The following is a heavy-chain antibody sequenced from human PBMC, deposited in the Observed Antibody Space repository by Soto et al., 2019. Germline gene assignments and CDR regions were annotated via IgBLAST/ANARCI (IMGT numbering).Heavy chain of an antibody. J-gene: IGHJ4*02. CDR3: TTDTFGAWDS. D-gene: IGHD3-10*01. CDR2: INPESTTL. CDR1: EITLNIYW. Sequence: PGGSLRLSCTASEITLNIYWMHWIRQAPGKGLVWVSRINPESTTLTYADSVTGRFTISRDSAKNTLYLQMNGLSAEDTAIYYCTTDTFGAWDSCGQGTLLTVSS. V-gene: IGHV3-74*01.